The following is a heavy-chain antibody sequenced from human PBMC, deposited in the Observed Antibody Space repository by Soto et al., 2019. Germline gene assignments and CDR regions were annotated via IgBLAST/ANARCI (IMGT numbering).Heavy chain of an antibody. CDR1: GYTLTELS. CDR3: ATGGYCSGGSCYEYRYGMDV. CDR2: FDPEDGET. V-gene: IGHV1-24*01. J-gene: IGHJ6*02. D-gene: IGHD2-15*01. Sequence: GASVKVSCKVSGYTLTELSMHWVRQAPGKGLEWMGGFDPEDGETINAQKFQGRVTMTEDTSTDTAYMELSSLRSEDTAVYYCATGGYCSGGSCYEYRYGMDVWGQGTTVTVSS.